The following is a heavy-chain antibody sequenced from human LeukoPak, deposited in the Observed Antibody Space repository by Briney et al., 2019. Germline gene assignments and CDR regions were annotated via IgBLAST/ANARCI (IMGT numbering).Heavy chain of an antibody. Sequence: SETLSLTCTASGGSISSYYWSWIRQPPGKGLEWIGYIYYSGSTNYNPSLKSRVTISVDTSKNQFPLKLSSVTAADTAVYYCARASPGPYSSGWYTLFDYWGQGTLVTVSS. D-gene: IGHD6-19*01. V-gene: IGHV4-59*08. CDR3: ARASPGPYSSGWYTLFDY. CDR2: IYYSGST. CDR1: GGSISSYY. J-gene: IGHJ4*02.